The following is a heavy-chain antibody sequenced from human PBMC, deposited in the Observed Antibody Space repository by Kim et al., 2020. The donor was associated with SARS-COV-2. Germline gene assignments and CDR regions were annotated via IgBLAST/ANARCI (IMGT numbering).Heavy chain of an antibody. J-gene: IGHJ4*02. CDR3: ARERPDFYVSSGPLDY. CDR1: GGTFSSYA. CDR2: IIPVFDML. D-gene: IGHD3-22*01. V-gene: IGHV1-69*04. Sequence: SVKVSCKASGGTFSSYAISWVRQAPGQGLEWMGRIIPVFDMLTYAQKFQGRVRITADKSTTTAFMELSGLTSGDTAVYYCARERPDFYVSSGPLDYWGQGTRVTVSS.